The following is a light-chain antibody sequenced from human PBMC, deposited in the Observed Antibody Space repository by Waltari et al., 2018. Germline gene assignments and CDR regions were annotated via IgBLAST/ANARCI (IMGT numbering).Light chain of an antibody. V-gene: IGKV3-20*01. CDR2: DAA. CDR1: QRVRRY. J-gene: IGKJ1*01. Sequence: EIVLTQSPGTLSLSPGERATLSCRASQRVRRYLSWYQQKPGQAPRLLIYDAATRATGIRDRFSGGGSGTDFSLTISRLEPEDFAVYYCQKYGSLPATFGQGTKVEI. CDR3: QKYGSLPAT.